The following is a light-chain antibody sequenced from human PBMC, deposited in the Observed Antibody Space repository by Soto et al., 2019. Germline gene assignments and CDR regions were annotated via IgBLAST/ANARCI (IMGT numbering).Light chain of an antibody. CDR3: QQYGSSPMYT. V-gene: IGKV3-20*01. CDR2: GAS. CDR1: QSVSSSY. Sequence: EIVWTQSPGTLSLSPGERATLSCRASQSVSSSYLAWYQQKPGQAPRLIIYGASSRATGIPDRFSGSGSGTDFTLTISRLEPEDFAVYYCQQYGSSPMYTFGQGTKLEIK. J-gene: IGKJ2*01.